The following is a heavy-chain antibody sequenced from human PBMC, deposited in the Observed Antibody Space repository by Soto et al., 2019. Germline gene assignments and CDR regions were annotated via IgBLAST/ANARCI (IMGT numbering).Heavy chain of an antibody. CDR1: GGTFGSYT. CDR2: IIPMFGTA. J-gene: IGHJ6*02. V-gene: IGHV1-69*06. Sequence: QVHLVQSGAEVKKPGSSVKVSCTASGGTFGSYTVTWVRQAPGQGLEWMGEIIPMFGTASYAQKFQGRVTPTADKSTTSAHMELSRLGSDDTAVFFCARKKAMPPPFFSGMDVWGQGTTVTVSS. D-gene: IGHD2-2*01. CDR3: ARKKAMPPPFFSGMDV.